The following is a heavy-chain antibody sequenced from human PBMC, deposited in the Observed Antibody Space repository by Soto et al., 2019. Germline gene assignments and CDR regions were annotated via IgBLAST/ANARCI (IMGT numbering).Heavy chain of an antibody. CDR2: IYYSGST. V-gene: IGHV4-59*01. J-gene: IGHJ4*02. CDR1: GGSISSFY. Sequence: PSETLSLTCTVSGGSISSFYWSWIRQPPGKGLEWIGYIYYSGSTNYNPSLKSRVTISVDTSKNQFSLKLSSVTAADTAVYYCARGQIAARPTYWGQGTLVTVSS. D-gene: IGHD6-6*01. CDR3: ARGQIAARPTY.